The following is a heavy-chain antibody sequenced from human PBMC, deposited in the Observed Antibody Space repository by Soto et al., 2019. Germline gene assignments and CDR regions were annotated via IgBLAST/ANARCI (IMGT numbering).Heavy chain of an antibody. CDR2: ISNDGNND. Sequence: QVHLVESGGGVVQPGKSLRLSCAASGFTFSNYAIHWVRQAPGRGLEWLALISNDGNNDIYADSLKGRVTFSRDSSNNKVFLQMDSLRTEDTAVYYCAGAPYYSNRRVDYWGQGTLVTVSS. V-gene: IGHV3-30-3*01. D-gene: IGHD4-4*01. CDR3: AGAPYYSNRRVDY. J-gene: IGHJ4*02. CDR1: GFTFSNYA.